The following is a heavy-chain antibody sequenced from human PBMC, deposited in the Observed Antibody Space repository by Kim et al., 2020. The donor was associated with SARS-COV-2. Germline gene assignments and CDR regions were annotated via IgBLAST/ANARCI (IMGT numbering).Heavy chain of an antibody. CDR3: ARGFIDYDSSGFKRYFDY. CDR1: GGTFSSYA. Sequence: SVKVSCKASGGTFSSYAISWVRQAPGQGLEWMGGIIPIFGTANYAQKFQGRVTITADKSTSTAYMELSSLRSEDTAVYYCARGFIDYDSSGFKRYFDYWGQGTLVTVSS. J-gene: IGHJ4*02. CDR2: IIPIFGTA. D-gene: IGHD3-22*01. V-gene: IGHV1-69*06.